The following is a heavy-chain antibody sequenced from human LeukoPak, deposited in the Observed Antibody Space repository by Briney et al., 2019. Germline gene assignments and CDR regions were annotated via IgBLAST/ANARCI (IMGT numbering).Heavy chain of an antibody. CDR1: GYTFTSYG. CDR3: ARDVSSSGWFWSFFGH. V-gene: IGHV1-18*01. J-gene: IGHJ4*02. Sequence: ASVKVSCKASGYTFTSYGISWVRQAPGQGLEWMGWISPNNGNTSYAQKLQGRVTMTTDTSSTTAYMELRSLRSDDTAVYYCARDVSSSGWFWSFFGHWGQGTPVTVSS. D-gene: IGHD6-19*01. CDR2: ISPNNGNT.